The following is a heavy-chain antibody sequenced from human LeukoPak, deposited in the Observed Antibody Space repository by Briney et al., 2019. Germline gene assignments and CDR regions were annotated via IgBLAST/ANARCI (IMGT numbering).Heavy chain of an antibody. D-gene: IGHD3-3*01. J-gene: IGHJ4*02. CDR1: GYTFSDYF. CDR3: ARSLRYDFFDY. V-gene: IGHV1-2*02. Sequence: ASVKVSCKASGYTFSDYFIHWVRQAPGQGLEWMGWIIPKSGATNYAQRFRDRVTVTSDTSTAYMDLSRLRSDDTAVYYCARSLRYDFFDYWGQGTLVTVSS. CDR2: IIPKSGAT.